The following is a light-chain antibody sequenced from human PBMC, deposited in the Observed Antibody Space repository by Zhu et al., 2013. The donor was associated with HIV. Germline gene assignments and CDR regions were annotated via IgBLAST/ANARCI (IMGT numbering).Light chain of an antibody. J-gene: IGLJ2*01. V-gene: IGLV3-1*01. Sequence: SYELTQPPSVSVSPGQTASITCSGDKLGDKYACWYQQKSGQSPVLVIYQDRKRPSGIPERFSGSNSGNTATLTISGTQAMDEADYYCQAWDSTTVVFGGGTK. CDR2: QDR. CDR3: QAWDSTTVV. CDR1: KLGDKY.